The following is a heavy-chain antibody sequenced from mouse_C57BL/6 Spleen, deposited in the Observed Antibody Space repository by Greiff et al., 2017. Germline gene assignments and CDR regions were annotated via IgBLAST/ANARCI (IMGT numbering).Heavy chain of an antibody. Sequence: EVKLQQSGPGLVKPSQSLSLTCSVTGYSITSGYYWNWIRQFPGNKLEWMGYISYDGSNNYNPSLKNRISITRDTSKNQFFLKLNSVTTEDTATYDYAREGYYYGGSYGYFDVWGTGTTVTVSS. J-gene: IGHJ1*03. CDR2: ISYDGSN. D-gene: IGHD1-1*01. CDR3: AREGYYYGGSYGYFDV. V-gene: IGHV3-6*01. CDR1: GYSITSGYY.